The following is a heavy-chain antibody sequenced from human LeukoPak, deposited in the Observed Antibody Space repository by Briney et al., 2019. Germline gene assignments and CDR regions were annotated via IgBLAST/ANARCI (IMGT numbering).Heavy chain of an antibody. CDR2: IGGSGDTT. CDR1: GFTFSNFA. Sequence: PGRSLRLSCAAPGFTFSNFAMSWVRQAPGKGLEWVSVIGGSGDTTYYADSVKGRFTISKDNSNNTLYLQMNSLRAEDMAVYYCTSRVVVPAAISDYWGQGTLVTVSS. D-gene: IGHD2-2*01. J-gene: IGHJ4*02. V-gene: IGHV3-23*01. CDR3: TSRVVVPAAISDY.